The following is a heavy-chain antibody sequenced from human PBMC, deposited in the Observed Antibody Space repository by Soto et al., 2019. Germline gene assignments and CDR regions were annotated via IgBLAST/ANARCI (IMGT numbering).Heavy chain of an antibody. J-gene: IGHJ4*02. CDR2: IYYSGST. Sequence: SGTLSLTCTVSGGSISSYYWSWIRQPPGKGLEWIGYIYYSGSTNYNPSLKSRVTISVDTSKNQFSLKLSSVTAADTAVYYCARAPRGPGEFDYWGQGTLVTVSS. D-gene: IGHD3-16*01. CDR1: GGSISSYY. CDR3: ARAPRGPGEFDY. V-gene: IGHV4-59*01.